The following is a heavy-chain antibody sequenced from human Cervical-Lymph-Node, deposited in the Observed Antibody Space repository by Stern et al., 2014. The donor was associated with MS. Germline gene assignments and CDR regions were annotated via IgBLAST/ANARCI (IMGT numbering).Heavy chain of an antibody. V-gene: IGHV1-2*02. D-gene: IGHD1-14*01. J-gene: IGHJ4*02. CDR1: GYTFTDSY. Sequence: VQLVESGAEVKKPGASVRVSCKASGYTFTDSYIHLVRQAPGQGLAWMGWINPYNGGPNSAQKFQGRVTMTSDTSSSTAYLELRRLTSDDTAVYYCASDDGIRRLDHWGQGTQVIVSS. CDR2: INPYNGGP. CDR3: ASDDGIRRLDH.